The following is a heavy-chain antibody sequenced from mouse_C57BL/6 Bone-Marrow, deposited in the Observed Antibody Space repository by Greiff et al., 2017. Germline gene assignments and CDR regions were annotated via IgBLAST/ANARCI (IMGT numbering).Heavy chain of an antibody. CDR2: IYPGSGST. J-gene: IGHJ4*01. Sequence: QVQLQQPGAELVKPGASVKMSCKASGYTFTSYWITWVKQRPGQGLEWIGDIYPGSGSTHYNEKFKSKATLTVDTSSRTAYMQRISLSSEDSAVYYCAREMITTVYYYAIDYWGQGTSVTVSS. CDR1: GYTFTSYW. V-gene: IGHV1-55*01. D-gene: IGHD2-4*01. CDR3: AREMITTVYYYAIDY.